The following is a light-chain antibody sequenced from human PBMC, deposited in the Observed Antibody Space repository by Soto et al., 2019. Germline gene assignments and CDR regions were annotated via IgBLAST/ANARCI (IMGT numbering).Light chain of an antibody. CDR3: SSYAGSNNFPYV. CDR1: SSDVGGYNY. Sequence: QSALTQPPSASLSPGQSVTISCTGTSSDVGGYNYVSWYQQHPGKAPKLMIYEVSKRPSGVPDRFSGSKSGNTASLTVSGLQAEDEADYYCSSYAGSNNFPYVFGTGTKVTVL. J-gene: IGLJ1*01. V-gene: IGLV2-8*01. CDR2: EVS.